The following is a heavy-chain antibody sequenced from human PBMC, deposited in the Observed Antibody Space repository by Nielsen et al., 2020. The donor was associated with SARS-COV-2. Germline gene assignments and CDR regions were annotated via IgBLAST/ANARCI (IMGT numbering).Heavy chain of an antibody. J-gene: IGHJ4*02. Sequence: GESLKISCAASGFTFSSYGMHWVRQAPGKGLEWVAVIWYDGSNKYYADSVKGRFTISRDNSKNTLYLQMNSLRAEDTAVYYCAKGTEWLLSYYFDYWGQGTLVTVSS. CDR2: IWYDGSNK. V-gene: IGHV3-33*06. CDR3: AKGTEWLLSYYFDY. CDR1: GFTFSSYG. D-gene: IGHD3-3*01.